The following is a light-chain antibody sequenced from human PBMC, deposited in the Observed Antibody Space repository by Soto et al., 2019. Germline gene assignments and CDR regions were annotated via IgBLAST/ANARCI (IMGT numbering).Light chain of an antibody. V-gene: IGKV3-15*01. Sequence: EIERTQSPATLSLSQGERATLSCRARQRVGTNLAWYHQKPGQAPRRLIFGASTRATGVPARISGSGSGTDFTLTISRLQSEDFAMYYCQQYNNWPETFGQGTEVEIK. CDR3: QQYNNWPET. J-gene: IGKJ1*01. CDR2: GAS. CDR1: QRVGTN.